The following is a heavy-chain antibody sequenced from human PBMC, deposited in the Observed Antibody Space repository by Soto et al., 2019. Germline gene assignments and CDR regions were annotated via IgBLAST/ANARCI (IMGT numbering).Heavy chain of an antibody. CDR2: ISSSSSYI. J-gene: IGHJ6*02. CDR3: ARNGWYPGSLYYYGMDV. V-gene: IGHV3-21*01. Sequence: GGSLRLSCAASGFTFSSYSMNWVRQAPGKGLEWVSSISSSSSYIYYADSVKGRFTISRDNAKNSLYLQMNSLRAEDTAVYYCARNGWYPGSLYYYGMDVWGQGTTVTVSS. CDR1: GFTFSSYS. D-gene: IGHD6-19*01.